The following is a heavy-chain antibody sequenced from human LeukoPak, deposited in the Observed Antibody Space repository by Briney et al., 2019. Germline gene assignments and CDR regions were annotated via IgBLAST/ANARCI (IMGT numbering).Heavy chain of an antibody. CDR2: IKQDGYEK. V-gene: IGHV3-7*01. D-gene: IGHD1-26*01. J-gene: IGHJ4*02. Sequence: GGSLRLSCAASGFTFSSYLTSWVRQAPGKGLEWVANIKQDGYEKYYVDSVKGRFTISRDNAKNSLYLQMNSLRADDTAIYYCARDKIVGPTTLDYWGQGTLVTVSS. CDR1: GFTFSSYL. CDR3: ARDKIVGPTTLDY.